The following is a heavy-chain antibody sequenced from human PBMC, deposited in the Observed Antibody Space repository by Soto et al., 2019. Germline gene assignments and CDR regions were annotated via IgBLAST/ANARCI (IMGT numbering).Heavy chain of an antibody. CDR2: IYSGGRT. CDR3: ARAALIVGATSSDY. V-gene: IGHV3-53*01. J-gene: IGHJ4*02. D-gene: IGHD1-26*01. Sequence: GGSLRLSCAASGFTVSSNYMSWVRQAPGKGLEWVSVIYSGGRTYYADSVKGRFTISRDNSKNTLYLQMNSLRAEDTAVYYCARAALIVGATSSDYWGQGTLVTVSS. CDR1: GFTVSSNY.